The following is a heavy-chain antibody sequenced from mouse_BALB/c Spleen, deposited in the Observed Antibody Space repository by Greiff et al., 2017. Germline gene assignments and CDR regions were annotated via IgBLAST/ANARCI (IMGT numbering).Heavy chain of an antibody. J-gene: IGHJ3*01. CDR1: GYTFTSYW. CDR3: TRYGYGRGDWFAY. D-gene: IGHD1-1*01. CDR2: INPSNGRT. Sequence: VQLQQPGAELVKPGASVKLSCKASGYTFTSYWMHWVKQRPGQGLEWIGEINPSNGRTNFNEKFKSKATLTVDKSSSTAYMQLSSLTSEDSAVYYCTRYGYGRGDWFAYWGQGTLVTVSA. V-gene: IGHV1S81*02.